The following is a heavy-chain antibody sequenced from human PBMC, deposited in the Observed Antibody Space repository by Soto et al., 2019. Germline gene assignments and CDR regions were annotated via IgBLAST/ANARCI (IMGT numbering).Heavy chain of an antibody. CDR2: IIPIFGTA. CDR1: GGTFSSYA. V-gene: IGHV1-69*06. D-gene: IGHD2-2*01. Sequence: SVKVSFKASGGTFSSYAISWLRQAPGQGLEWMGGIIPIFGTANYAQKFQGRVTITADKSTSTAYMELSSLRSEDTAVYYCARDRPYCSSTSCYDWFDPWGQGTLVTVSS. J-gene: IGHJ5*02. CDR3: ARDRPYCSSTSCYDWFDP.